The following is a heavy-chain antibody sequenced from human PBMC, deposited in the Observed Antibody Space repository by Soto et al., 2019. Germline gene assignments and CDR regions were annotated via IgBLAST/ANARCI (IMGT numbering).Heavy chain of an antibody. V-gene: IGHV3-23*01. CDR3: AKSHRGYSSSDMDV. CDR1: GFTFSSYA. D-gene: IGHD6-13*01. CDR2: ISGNGGVT. J-gene: IGHJ6*02. Sequence: EVQLLESGGGLVQPGGSLRLSCAASGFTFSSYAVSWVRQAPGKGLEWVSTISGNGGVTYYADSVKGRFTISRDNSKNTLYLQMYSLRAEDTALYYCAKSHRGYSSSDMDVWGQGTTVTVSS.